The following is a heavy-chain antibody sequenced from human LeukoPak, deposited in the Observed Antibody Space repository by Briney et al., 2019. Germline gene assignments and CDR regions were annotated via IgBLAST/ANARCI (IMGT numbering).Heavy chain of an antibody. CDR3: ARTTGHDAFDI. CDR1: GFTFDDYA. CDR2: ISWNSGDI. D-gene: IGHD3-9*01. J-gene: IGHJ3*02. Sequence: PGRSLRLSCAASGFTFDDYAMHWVRQAPGKGLEWVSGISWNSGDIGYADSVKGRFTISRDNAKNSLYLQMNSLRAEDTALYYCARTTGHDAFDIWGQGTMVTVSS. V-gene: IGHV3-9*01.